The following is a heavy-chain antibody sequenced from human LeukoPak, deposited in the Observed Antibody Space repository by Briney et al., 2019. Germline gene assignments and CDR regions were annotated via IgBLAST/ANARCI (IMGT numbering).Heavy chain of an antibody. CDR1: GYTFTSYG. CDR3: ARNDELLARDDAFDI. V-gene: IGHV1-18*01. CDR2: ISAYNGNT. Sequence: ASVKVSCKASGYTFTSYGISWVRQAPGQGLERMGWISAYNGNTNYAQKLQGRVTMTTDTSTSTAYMELRSLRSDDTAVYYCARNDELLARDDAFDIWGQGTMVTVSS. D-gene: IGHD1-26*01. J-gene: IGHJ3*02.